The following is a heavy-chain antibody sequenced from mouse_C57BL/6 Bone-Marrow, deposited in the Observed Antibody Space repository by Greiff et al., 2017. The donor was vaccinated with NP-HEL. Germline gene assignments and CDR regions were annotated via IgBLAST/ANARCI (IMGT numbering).Heavy chain of an antibody. CDR1: GYTFTSYW. V-gene: IGHV1-74*01. CDR2: IHPSDSGT. Sequence: QVQLQQPGAELVKPGASVKVSCKASGYTFTSYWMHWVKQRPGQGLEWIGRIHPSDSGTNYNQKFKGKGTLTVDKSYSTAYMQLSSLTSEDSAVYSCGGGLRQSYWYFDVWGTGTTVTVSS. CDR3: GGGLRQSYWYFDV. J-gene: IGHJ1*03. D-gene: IGHD2-4*01.